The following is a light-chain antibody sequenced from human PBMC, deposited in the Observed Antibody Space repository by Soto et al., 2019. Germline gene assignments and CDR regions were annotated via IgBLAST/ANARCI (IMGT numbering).Light chain of an antibody. CDR1: TGAVTNGHY. Sequence: QAVVTQEPSLTVSPGGTVTLTWGSSTGAVTNGHYPYWLQQKPGQAPRTLIYDTTNRHSWTPARFSGSLLGGKAALTLSGAQPEDEAEYYCLLSYNGPYVFGTGTKLTVL. V-gene: IGLV7-46*01. J-gene: IGLJ1*01. CDR3: LLSYNGPYV. CDR2: DTT.